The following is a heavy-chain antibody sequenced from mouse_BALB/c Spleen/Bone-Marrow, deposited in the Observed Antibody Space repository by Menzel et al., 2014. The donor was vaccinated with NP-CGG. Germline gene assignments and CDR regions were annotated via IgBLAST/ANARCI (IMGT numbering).Heavy chain of an antibody. CDR1: GFSLTGYG. V-gene: IGHV2-6-7*01. J-gene: IGHJ4*01. Sequence: QVQLKESGPGLVAPSQSLAITCTVSGFSLTGYGVKWVRQPPGKGLEWLGEIXGDGSTDYNSALKSRLSISKDNSKSQVFLKMNSLQTDDTARYYCARDYGTGAMDYWGQGTSVTVSS. D-gene: IGHD1-1*01. CDR3: ARDYGTGAMDY. CDR2: IXGDGST.